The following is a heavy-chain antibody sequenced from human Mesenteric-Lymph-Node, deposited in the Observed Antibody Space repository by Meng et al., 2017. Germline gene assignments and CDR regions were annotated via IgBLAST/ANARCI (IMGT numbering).Heavy chain of an antibody. CDR2: IWYDESNR. V-gene: IGHV3-33*01. CDR3: ARDGHAYNYDY. CDR1: GFTFSRYG. J-gene: IGHJ4*02. Sequence: QVQLVESGGGVVQPGRPLRLSCAASGFTFSRYGFHWVRQAPGKGLVWVATIWYDESNRYYADSVKGRFTISRDNSKNTLYLQMNNLGAEDTALYYCARDGHAYNYDYWGQGTLVTVSS. D-gene: IGHD5-24*01.